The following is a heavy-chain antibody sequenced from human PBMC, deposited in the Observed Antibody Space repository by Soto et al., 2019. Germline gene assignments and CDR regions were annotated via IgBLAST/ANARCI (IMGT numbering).Heavy chain of an antibody. CDR2: IIPIFGTT. J-gene: IGHJ5*02. D-gene: IGHD3-22*01. V-gene: IGHV1-69*06. CDR3: ARDRTDSGYYTNWLDP. CDR1: GGTFGSDA. Sequence: QVHLMQSGAEVKKPGSSVKVSCKASGGTFGSDAITWVRQAPGQGLEWVGRIIPIFGTTNYAQNLQGRVTISAEKSTLTSYMELHSQTSDDTALYYCARDRTDSGYYTNWLDPWGQGTQVTVSS.